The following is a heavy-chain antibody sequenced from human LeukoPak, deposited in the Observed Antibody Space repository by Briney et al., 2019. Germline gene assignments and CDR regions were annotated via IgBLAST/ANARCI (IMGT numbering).Heavy chain of an antibody. CDR1: DYSISNSHW. CDR3: ARSHFLGSSGWYYG. Sequence: PSDTLSLTCAVSDYSISNSHWWGWIRQPPGKGLEWIGYIYYSGSTYHNPSLKSRLTMSVDTSKNQFSLKLSSVTAADTAVYYCARSHFLGSSGWYYGWGQGTLVTVSS. J-gene: IGHJ4*02. V-gene: IGHV4-28*01. D-gene: IGHD6-19*01. CDR2: IYYSGST.